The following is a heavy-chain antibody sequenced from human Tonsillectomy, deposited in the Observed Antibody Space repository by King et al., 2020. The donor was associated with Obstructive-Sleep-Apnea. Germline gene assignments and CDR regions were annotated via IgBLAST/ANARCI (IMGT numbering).Heavy chain of an antibody. CDR2: INHSGST. CDR1: GGSFSDYY. CDR3: ARGSGAAAVNWFDP. V-gene: IGHV4-34*01. D-gene: IGHD6-13*01. J-gene: IGHJ5*02. Sequence: VQLQQWGAGLLKPSETLSLTCAVFGGSFSDYYWSWIRQPPGKGLEWIGEINHSGSTNYNPSLKSRVTISGDTSKNQFSLKLNSVTAADTAVYYCARGSGAAAVNWFDPWGQGPLVTVSS.